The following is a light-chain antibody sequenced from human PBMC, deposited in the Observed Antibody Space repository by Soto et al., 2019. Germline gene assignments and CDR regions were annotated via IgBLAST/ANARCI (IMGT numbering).Light chain of an antibody. CDR2: RNN. J-gene: IGLJ2*01. Sequence: QSVLTQPPSASGTPGQRVTISCSVSNCNIGLNYVYWYQHLPGTAPKLLIYRNNQRPSGVPDRFSGSKSGTSASLAISGLRSEDEADYYCATWDDSLSGPGVFGGGTKLTVL. CDR1: NCNIGLNY. CDR3: ATWDDSLSGPGV. V-gene: IGLV1-47*01.